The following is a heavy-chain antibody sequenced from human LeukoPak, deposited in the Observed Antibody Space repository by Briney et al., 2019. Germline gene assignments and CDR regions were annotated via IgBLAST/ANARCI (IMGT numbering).Heavy chain of an antibody. CDR3: ARHHYDFWSGYYMYYFDY. CDR2: IYYSGST. Sequence: SETLSLTCTVSGGSMSSYYWSWIRQPPGKGLEWIGYIYYSGSTNYNPSLKSRVTISVDTSKTQFSLTLSSVTAADTAVYYCARHHYDFWSGYYMYYFDYWGQGTLVTVSS. J-gene: IGHJ4*02. D-gene: IGHD3-3*01. CDR1: GGSMSSYY. V-gene: IGHV4-59*08.